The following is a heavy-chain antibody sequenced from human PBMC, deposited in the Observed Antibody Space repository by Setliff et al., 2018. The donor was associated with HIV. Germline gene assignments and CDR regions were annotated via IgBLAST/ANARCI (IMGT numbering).Heavy chain of an antibody. V-gene: IGHV4-39*01. CDR1: GGSISSSGYS. Sequence: SETLSLTCTVPGGSISSSGYSGGWIRQAPGKGLEWIGIMYYRGSTNYNPSLKSRVIMSVDTSKNQFSLKLSSVTAADTAVYYCARQGSLCPDCYLDSWGQGTLVTVS. J-gene: IGHJ4*02. CDR2: MYYRGST. D-gene: IGHD3-10*01. CDR3: ARQGSLCPDCYLDS.